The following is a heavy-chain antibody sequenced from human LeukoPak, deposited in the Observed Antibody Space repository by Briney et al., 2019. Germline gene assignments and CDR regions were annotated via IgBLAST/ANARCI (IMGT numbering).Heavy chain of an antibody. V-gene: IGHV3-7*05. D-gene: IGHD2-21*02. CDR1: GFTVSSNY. Sequence: PGGSLRLSCAASGFTVSSNYMNWVRQAPGKGLEWVANINQDGSEKNYVDSVKGRFTISRDNAKNSLYLQMNSLRADDTAVYYCARTPWDCNDHYGYWGQGTLVSVSS. J-gene: IGHJ4*02. CDR2: INQDGSEK. CDR3: ARTPWDCNDHYGY.